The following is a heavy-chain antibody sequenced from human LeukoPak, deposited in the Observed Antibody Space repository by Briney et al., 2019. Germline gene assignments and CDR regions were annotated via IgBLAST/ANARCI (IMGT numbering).Heavy chain of an antibody. CDR2: FDPEDGET. CDR3: TTGAPLPTSKDYYYYMDV. CDR1: GYTLIELS. V-gene: IGHV1-24*01. Sequence: GASVKVSCKVSGYTLIELSIHWIRQAPGKGLEWVGGFDPEDGETIYAQKFQGRVTMTEDTSSDTAYMELSSLRSEDTAVYYCTTGAPLPTSKDYYYYMDVWGKGTTVTVSS. J-gene: IGHJ6*03.